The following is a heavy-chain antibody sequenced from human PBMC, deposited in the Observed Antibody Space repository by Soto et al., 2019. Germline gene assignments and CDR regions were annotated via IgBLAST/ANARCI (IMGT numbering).Heavy chain of an antibody. CDR3: ARDTGGSYDY. J-gene: IGHJ4*02. D-gene: IGHD1-26*01. V-gene: IGHV3-72*01. Sequence: EVQLVESGGGLVQPGGSLRLSCAASGFTFGDYYMDWVRQVPGKGLEWIGRTRNKANSYATEYVASVNGRFTISRDDSKASMYLQMNTLKTEDTAVYYCARDTGGSYDYWGQGALVIVSS. CDR1: GFTFGDYY. CDR2: TRNKANSYAT.